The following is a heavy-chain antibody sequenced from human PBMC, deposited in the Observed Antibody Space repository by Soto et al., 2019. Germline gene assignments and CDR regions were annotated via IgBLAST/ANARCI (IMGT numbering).Heavy chain of an antibody. V-gene: IGHV4-34*01. CDR3: ARGTPDFWSGYYPRYYYYGMDV. CDR2: INHSGST. D-gene: IGHD3-3*01. Sequence: QVQLQQWGAGLLKPSETLSLTCAVYGGSFSGYYWSWIRQPPGKGLEWIGEINHSGSTNYNPSLKSRVTISVYTSKTQFSLKLSSVTAADTAVYYCARGTPDFWSGYYPRYYYYGMDVWGQGTTVTVSS. CDR1: GGSFSGYY. J-gene: IGHJ6*02.